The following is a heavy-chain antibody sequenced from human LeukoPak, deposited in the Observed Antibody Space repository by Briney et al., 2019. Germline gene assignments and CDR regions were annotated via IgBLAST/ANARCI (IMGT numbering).Heavy chain of an antibody. CDR1: GYTFTGYY. D-gene: IGHD2-2*02. V-gene: IGHV1-2*02. CDR2: INPNSGGT. Sequence: ASVKVSCKAAGYTFTGYYMHWVRQAPGQGLEWMGWINPNSGGTNYAQKFQGRVTMTRDTSISTAYMELSRLRSDDTAVYYCARLIDVVVPAAIHGWFDPWGQGTLVTVSS. CDR3: ARLIDVVVPAAIHGWFDP. J-gene: IGHJ5*02.